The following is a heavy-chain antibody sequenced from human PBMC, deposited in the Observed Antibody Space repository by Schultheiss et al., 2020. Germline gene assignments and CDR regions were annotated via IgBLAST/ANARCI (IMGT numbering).Heavy chain of an antibody. V-gene: IGHV3-15*07. J-gene: IGHJ6*02. CDR3: TTGPYSRDHQHYDMDI. Sequence: GGSLRLSCAASGFTFNNAWMNWVRQAPGKGLEWVGRIKSNSDSATTDYAAPVKGRFTISRDDSKDTLYLQMNSLKTEDTAVYYCTTGPYSRDHQHYDMDIWGQGTTVTVS. CDR2: IKSNSDSATT. D-gene: IGHD1-14*01. CDR1: GFTFNNAW.